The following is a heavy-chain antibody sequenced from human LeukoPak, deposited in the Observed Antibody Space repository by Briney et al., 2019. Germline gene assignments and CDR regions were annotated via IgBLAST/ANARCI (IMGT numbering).Heavy chain of an antibody. CDR2: ITISSNFI. Sequence: PGGSLRLSCAASGFSLSSYSMNWVRQAPGKGLEWVSSITISSNFIYYADSVKGRFTISRDNAKSSLFLQMNSLRAEDTAVYFCARDGHGDGFLTGYSYFGMDVWGRGTTVTVSS. J-gene: IGHJ6*02. V-gene: IGHV3-21*01. CDR3: ARDGHGDGFLTGYSYFGMDV. D-gene: IGHD3-9*01. CDR1: GFSLSSYS.